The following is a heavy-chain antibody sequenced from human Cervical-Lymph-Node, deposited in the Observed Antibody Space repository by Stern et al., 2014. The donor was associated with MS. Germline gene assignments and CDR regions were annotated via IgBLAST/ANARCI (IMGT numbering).Heavy chain of an antibody. D-gene: IGHD4/OR15-4a*01. V-gene: IGHV3-23*04. CDR3: AKDPWVLDAFDY. Sequence: EVQLVESGGGLVQPGGSLRLSCAASGFTFSSYAMSWVRQAPGKGLEWVSASSGSGGSTYYADSVKVRFTISRDNSKNTLYLQMNSLRAEDTAVYYCAKDPWVLDAFDYWGQGTLVTVSS. J-gene: IGHJ4*02. CDR1: GFTFSSYA. CDR2: SSGSGGST.